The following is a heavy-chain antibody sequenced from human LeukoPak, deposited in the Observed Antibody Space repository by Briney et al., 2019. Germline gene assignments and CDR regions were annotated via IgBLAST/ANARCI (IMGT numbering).Heavy chain of an antibody. CDR3: ARGVERWLQVPFDY. Sequence: PGGSLRLSCEASGFTFRSYAMTWVRQAPGKGLEWVSSISSSSSYIYYADSVKGRFTISRDNAKNSLYLQMNSLRAEDTAVYYCARGVERWLQVPFDYWGQGTLVTVSS. D-gene: IGHD5-24*01. J-gene: IGHJ4*02. CDR2: ISSSSSYI. V-gene: IGHV3-21*01. CDR1: GFTFRSYA.